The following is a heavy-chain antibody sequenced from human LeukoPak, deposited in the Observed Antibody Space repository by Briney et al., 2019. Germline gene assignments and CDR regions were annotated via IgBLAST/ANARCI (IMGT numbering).Heavy chain of an antibody. D-gene: IGHD2-21*02. Sequence: PGGSLRLSCAVSGFTFSNYAMSWVRQAPGKGLEWVSTVSGSGGSTYYADSVKGRFTISRDNSKNTLYLQMNSLRAEDTAVYYCAKGSFTYCGGDCYPFDYWGQGTLVTVSS. V-gene: IGHV3-23*01. CDR2: VSGSGGST. CDR1: GFTFSNYA. CDR3: AKGSFTYCGGDCYPFDY. J-gene: IGHJ4*02.